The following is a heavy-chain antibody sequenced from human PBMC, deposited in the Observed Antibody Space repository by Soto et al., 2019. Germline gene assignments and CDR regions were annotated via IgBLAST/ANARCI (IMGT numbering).Heavy chain of an antibody. CDR2: ISGSGGST. CDR1: GFTFSRYA. J-gene: IGHJ6*02. D-gene: IGHD1-1*01. Sequence: EVQLLESGGGLVQPGGSLRLSCAASGFTFSRYAMSWVRQAPGKGLEWVSVISGSGGSTDYADSVKGRFTISRDTSKNTMYLQRNSLRAEDTAVYLCARATTGVVPDAPSGMDVGGQGTTVTVSS. CDR3: ARATTGVVPDAPSGMDV. V-gene: IGHV3-23*01.